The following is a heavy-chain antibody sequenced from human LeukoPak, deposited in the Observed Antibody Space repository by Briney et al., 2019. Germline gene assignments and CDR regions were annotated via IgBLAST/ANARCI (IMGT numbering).Heavy chain of an antibody. CDR1: GFTFSSYS. V-gene: IGHV3-21*01. CDR3: ATQGRPDPAFDY. J-gene: IGHJ4*02. Sequence: GGSLRLSCAASGFTFSSYSMNWVRQAPGKGLEWVSSISSSSSYIYYADSVKGRFTISRDNAKNSLYLQMNSLRAEDTAVYYCATQGRPDPAFDYWGQGTLVTVSS. CDR2: ISSSSSYI.